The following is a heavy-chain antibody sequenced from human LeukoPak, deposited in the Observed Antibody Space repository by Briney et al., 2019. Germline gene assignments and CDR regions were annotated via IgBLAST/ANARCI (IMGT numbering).Heavy chain of an antibody. Sequence: GESLKISCKVSGYSFTSYWIGWVRQMPGKGLEWMGIIYPGDSDTRYSPSFQGQVTISADKSISTAYLQWSSLKASDTAMYYCAREYYYGSGSPTDLFDYWGQGTLVTVSS. CDR1: GYSFTSYW. V-gene: IGHV5-51*01. CDR3: AREYYYGSGSPTDLFDY. J-gene: IGHJ4*02. CDR2: IYPGDSDT. D-gene: IGHD3-10*01.